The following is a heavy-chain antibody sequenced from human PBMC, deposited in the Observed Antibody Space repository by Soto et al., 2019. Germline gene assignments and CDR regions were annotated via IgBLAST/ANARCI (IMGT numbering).Heavy chain of an antibody. J-gene: IGHJ4*02. CDR1: GVTFSRYS. CDR2: ISSTTNYI. CDR3: ARESEDLTSNFDY. Sequence: GGSLPLSLAASGVTFSRYSMNGVRTAPGKGLEWVSSISSTTNYIYYADSMKGRFTVSRDNAKNSVYLDMNSLSAEDTAVYYCARESEDLTSNFDYWGQGTLVTVSS. V-gene: IGHV3-21*01.